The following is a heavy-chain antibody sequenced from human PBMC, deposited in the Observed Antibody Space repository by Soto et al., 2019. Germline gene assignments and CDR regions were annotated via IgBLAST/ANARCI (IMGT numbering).Heavy chain of an antibody. V-gene: IGHV3-15*02. CDR3: TTWRGEKCCTSVSCYGDGAY. Sequence: VPLVESGGALVKPGESLTLSCAASGFTFNSAWMTWVRQAPGKGLEWVGRIKCWTSDGRVDTAAPGKGRFTISRDDSKNTFYLQMNSLKSEDTAVYYYTTWRGEKCCTSVSCYGDGAYWGQGTLVTVSS. J-gene: IGHJ4*02. CDR1: GFTFNSAW. D-gene: IGHD2-2*01. CDR2: IKCWTSDGRV.